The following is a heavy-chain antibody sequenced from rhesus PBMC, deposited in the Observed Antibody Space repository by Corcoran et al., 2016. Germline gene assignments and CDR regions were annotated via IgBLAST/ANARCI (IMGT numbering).Heavy chain of an antibody. CDR2: IYGNNEGT. Sequence: QVQLQESGPGLVKPSETLSLTCAVSGGSISDYYYWNWISQHPGKGLEWIGNIYGNNEGTNYNPSLNSRGTISKDTSKNQVFRKLSSVNAADTAVYYCARAYSGSWNGDGLDSWGQGVVVTVAS. CDR1: GGSISDYYY. CDR3: ARAYSGSWNGDGLDS. J-gene: IGHJ6*01. V-gene: IGHV4S9*01. D-gene: IGHD6-25*01.